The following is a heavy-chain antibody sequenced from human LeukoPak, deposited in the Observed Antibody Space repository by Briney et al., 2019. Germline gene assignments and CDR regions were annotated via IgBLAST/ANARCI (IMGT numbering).Heavy chain of an antibody. D-gene: IGHD6-13*01. CDR1: GFIFSGYW. Sequence: GGSLRLSCAGSGFIFSGYWMHWVRQAPGKGLVWVSRIKTDGSTTYYADSVKGRFTVSRDNAKKSMYLQMNSLRAEDTAVYYCARSSYSSSPTDYWGQGTLVTVSS. J-gene: IGHJ4*02. CDR3: ARSSYSSSPTDY. CDR2: IKTDGSTT. V-gene: IGHV3-74*01.